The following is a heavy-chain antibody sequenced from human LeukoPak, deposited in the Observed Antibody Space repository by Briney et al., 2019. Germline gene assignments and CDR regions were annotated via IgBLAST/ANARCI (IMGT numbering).Heavy chain of an antibody. D-gene: IGHD3-3*01. V-gene: IGHV3-23*01. CDR3: AKNPSITIFGVAKDYFDY. J-gene: IGHJ4*02. CDR1: GFTFSSYA. CDR2: ISGSGGST. Sequence: GGSLRLSCAASGFTFSSYAMSWVRQAPGEGLEWVSAISGSGGSTYYADSVKGRFTISRDNSKNTLYLQMNSLRAEDTAVYYCAKNPSITIFGVAKDYFDYWGQGTLVTVSS.